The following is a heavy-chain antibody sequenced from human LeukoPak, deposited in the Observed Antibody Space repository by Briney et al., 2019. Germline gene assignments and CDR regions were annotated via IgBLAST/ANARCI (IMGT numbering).Heavy chain of an antibody. V-gene: IGHV3-11*04. Sequence: GGSLRLSCAASGFTVSNNYMRWVRQAPGKGLEWVSYIRCADGSNDYADSVRGRFTISTDNAKNSLSLQMDSLRDEDTAVYYCVRDHNFAFDYWGQGILVTVSS. CDR3: VRDHNFAFDY. J-gene: IGHJ4*02. CDR1: GFTVSNNY. D-gene: IGHD1-1*01. CDR2: IRCADGSN.